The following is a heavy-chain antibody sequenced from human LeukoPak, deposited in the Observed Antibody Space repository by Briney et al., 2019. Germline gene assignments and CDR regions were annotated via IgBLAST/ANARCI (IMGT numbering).Heavy chain of an antibody. CDR2: ISWNSGSI. V-gene: IGHV3-9*01. CDR3: AKSLAVAGTDYYYGMDV. J-gene: IGHJ6*02. CDR1: GFTFDDYA. D-gene: IGHD6-19*01. Sequence: GGSLRLSCAASGFTFDDYAMHWVRQAPGKGLEWVSGISWNSGSIGYADSVKGRFTISRDNAKNSLYLQMNSLRAEDTALYYCAKSLAVAGTDYYYGMDVWGQGTTVTVSS.